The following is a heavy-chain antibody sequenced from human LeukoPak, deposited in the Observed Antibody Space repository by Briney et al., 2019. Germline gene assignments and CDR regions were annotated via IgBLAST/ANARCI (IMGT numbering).Heavy chain of an antibody. D-gene: IGHD3-22*01. CDR1: GGTFSSYA. CDR2: IIPIFGTA. J-gene: IGHJ4*02. Sequence: ASVKVSCKASGGTFSSYAISWVRQAPGQGLEWMGGIIPIFGTANYAQKFQGRVTITADESTSTAYMELSSLRSEDTAVYYCAMFHYYDSSGYYRTRFDYWGQGTLVTVSS. CDR3: AMFHYYDSSGYYRTRFDY. V-gene: IGHV1-69*13.